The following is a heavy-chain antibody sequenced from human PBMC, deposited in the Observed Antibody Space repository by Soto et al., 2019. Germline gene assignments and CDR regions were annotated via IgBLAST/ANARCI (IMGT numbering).Heavy chain of an antibody. V-gene: IGHV3-23*01. J-gene: IGHJ6*02. Sequence: GGSLRLSCAASGFRFSTYAMSWVRQAPGKGLEWVSSISSGGGTTNYADSVKGRFTISRDNSKNTLYLQMNSLRAEDTAVYYCATPYNWKAYYYYGMDVWGQGTKVTVSS. D-gene: IGHD1-1*01. CDR1: GFRFSTYA. CDR2: ISSGGGTT. CDR3: ATPYNWKAYYYYGMDV.